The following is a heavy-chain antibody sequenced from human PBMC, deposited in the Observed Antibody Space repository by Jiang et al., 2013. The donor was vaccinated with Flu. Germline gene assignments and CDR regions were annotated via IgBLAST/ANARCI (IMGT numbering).Heavy chain of an antibody. CDR2: IYYSGST. Sequence: GLVKPSETLSLTCTVSGGSISSSSYYWGWIRQPPGKGLEWIGSIYYSGSTYYNPSLKSRVTISVDTSKNQFSLKLSSVTAADTAVYYCARQGYSYGYDAFDIWGQGTMVTVSS. D-gene: IGHD5-18*01. CDR3: ARQGYSYGYDAFDI. J-gene: IGHJ3*02. V-gene: IGHV4-39*07. CDR1: GGSISSSSYY.